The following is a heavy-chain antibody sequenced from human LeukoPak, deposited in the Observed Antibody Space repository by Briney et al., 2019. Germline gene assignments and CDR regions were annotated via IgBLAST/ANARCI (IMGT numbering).Heavy chain of an antibody. V-gene: IGHV4-59*01. CDR3: ARVRSSGSSTLFDY. CDR2: MSYSVST. D-gene: IGHD6-19*01. Sequence: AETLSLTWTVGGGASSSYYWSWNRQSRWKGLEWIGYMSYSVSTNYNASLKCPVTIQVDTSENQFFLTLNSVTAACTTLYFSARVRSSGSSTLFDYWGQGTLVTVSS. J-gene: IGHJ4*02. CDR1: GGASSSYY.